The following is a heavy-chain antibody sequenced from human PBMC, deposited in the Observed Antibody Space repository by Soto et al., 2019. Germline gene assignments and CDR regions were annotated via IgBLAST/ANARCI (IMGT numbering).Heavy chain of an antibody. CDR2: IYSGGST. CDR3: ARDFWSGYYSWGFMAV. Sequence: GSLRLSCAASGFTVSSNYMSWVRQAPGKGLEWVSVIYSGGSTYYADSVKGRFTISRDNSKNTLYLQMNSLRAEDTAVYYCARDFWSGYYSWGFMAVWGKGTTVTVSS. J-gene: IGHJ6*03. CDR1: GFTVSSNY. V-gene: IGHV3-66*01. D-gene: IGHD3-3*01.